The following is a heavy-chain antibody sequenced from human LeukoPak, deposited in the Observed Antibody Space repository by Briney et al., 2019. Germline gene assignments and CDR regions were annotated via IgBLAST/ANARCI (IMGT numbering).Heavy chain of an antibody. V-gene: IGHV3-7*01. CDR2: LKEDGTEE. CDR1: GFTFTTFW. D-gene: IGHD5-12*01. Sequence: GGSLRLSCAASGFTFTTFWMGWVRQAPGKGLEWVASLKEDGTEEYYVDSVKGRFAISRDSAKNFLFLQMNSLRAADTAVYHCVRGPLREYISCFFDHWGQGTRVTVSS. CDR3: VRGPLREYISCFFDH. J-gene: IGHJ4*02.